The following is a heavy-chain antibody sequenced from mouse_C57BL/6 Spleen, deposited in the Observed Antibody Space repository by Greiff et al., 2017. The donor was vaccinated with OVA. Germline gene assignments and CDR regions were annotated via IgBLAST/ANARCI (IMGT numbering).Heavy chain of an antibody. V-gene: IGHV5-9-1*02. CDR1: GFTFSSYA. CDR3: TRGELITTEDWFAY. CDR2: ISSGGDYI. D-gene: IGHD1-1*01. J-gene: IGHJ3*01. Sequence: DVMLVESGEGLVKPGGSLKLSCAASGFTFSSYAMSWVRQTPEKRLEWVAYISSGGDYIYYADTVKGRFTISRDNARNTLSLQMSSLKSEDTAMYYCTRGELITTEDWFAYWGQGTLVTVSA.